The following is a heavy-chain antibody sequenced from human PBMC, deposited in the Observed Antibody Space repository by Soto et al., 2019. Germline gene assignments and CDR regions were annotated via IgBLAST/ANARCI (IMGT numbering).Heavy chain of an antibody. CDR3: AKHLIGGRLQSPFDL. Sequence: GGSLRLSCGASGFSFRNYEMIWVRQAPGKGLEWIAQISSRSASIYYADSVKGRFTISRDNGKNSLFLQMNSLRAEDTAVYYCAKHLIGGRLQSPFDLWGQGTQVTVSS. CDR1: GFSFRNYE. D-gene: IGHD3-22*01. V-gene: IGHV3-48*03. CDR2: ISSRSASI. J-gene: IGHJ4*02.